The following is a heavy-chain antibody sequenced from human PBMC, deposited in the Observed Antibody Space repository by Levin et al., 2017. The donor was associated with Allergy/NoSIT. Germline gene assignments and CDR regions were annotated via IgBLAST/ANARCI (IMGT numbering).Heavy chain of an antibody. J-gene: IGHJ4*02. V-gene: IGHV3-23*01. CDR1: GFMFNNFA. D-gene: IGHD3-22*01. CDR3: AKDKAFDSSGKVRLDY. Sequence: PGGSLRLSCAASGFMFNNFAMNWVRQAPGKGLEWVSAISGSGGNTYVADAVKGRFTTSRDNSRNTVYLQMSSLRAEDTAVYYCAKDKAFDSSGKVRLDYWGQGARISVSS. CDR2: ISGSGGNT.